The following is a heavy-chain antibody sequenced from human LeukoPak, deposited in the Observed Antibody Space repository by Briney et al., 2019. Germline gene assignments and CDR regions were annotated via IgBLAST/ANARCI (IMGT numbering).Heavy chain of an antibody. CDR1: GFTFSSYG. Sequence: GGSLRLSCAASGFTFSSYGMHWVRQAPGKGLEWVAVISYDGSNKYYADSVKGRFTFSRDNSENTLRLQMNSLRVDDTAVYYCARERGYIYGYGGMDVWGQGTTVTVSS. CDR3: ARERGYIYGYGGMDV. D-gene: IGHD5-18*01. CDR2: ISYDGSNK. J-gene: IGHJ6*02. V-gene: IGHV3-30*03.